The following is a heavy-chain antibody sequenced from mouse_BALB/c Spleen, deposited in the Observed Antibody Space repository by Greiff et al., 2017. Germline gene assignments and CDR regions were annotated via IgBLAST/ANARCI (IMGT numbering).Heavy chain of an antibody. J-gene: IGHJ3*01. D-gene: IGHD1-1*01. Sequence: EVQLQQSGAELVKPGASVKLSCTASGFNIKDTYMHWVKQRPEQGLEWIGRIDPANGNTKYDPKFQGKATITADTSSNTAYLQRSSLTSEDTAVYYCARSYYGSWFAYWGQGTLVTVSA. CDR3: ARSYYGSWFAY. V-gene: IGHV14-3*02. CDR1: GFNIKDTY. CDR2: IDPANGNT.